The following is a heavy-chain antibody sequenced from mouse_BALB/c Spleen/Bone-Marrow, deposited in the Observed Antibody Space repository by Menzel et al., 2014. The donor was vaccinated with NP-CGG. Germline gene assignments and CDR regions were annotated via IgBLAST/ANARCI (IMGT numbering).Heavy chain of an antibody. CDR1: GFSLTGYD. CDR2: IWGDGST. J-gene: IGHJ4*01. CDR3: AREPHYYAMDY. V-gene: IGHV2-6-7*01. Sequence: QVQLKHSGPGLVAPSQSLSITCAVSGFSLTGYDVNWVRQPPGKGLEWLGMIWGDGSTDYNSALKSRLSISKDNSKSQVFLKMNSLQTDDTARYYCAREPHYYAMDYWGQGTSITVSS.